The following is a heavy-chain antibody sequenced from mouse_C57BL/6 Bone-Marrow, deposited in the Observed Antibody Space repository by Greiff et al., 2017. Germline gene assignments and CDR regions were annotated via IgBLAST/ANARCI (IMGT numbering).Heavy chain of an antibody. Sequence: EVMLVESGAELVRPGASVKLSCTASGFNIKDDYIHWVKQRPEQGLEWIGWIDPEIGDTEYASKFQGKATITSDTYSNTAYLQLSSLTSEDTAVYYCSSCDGNYFDFWGQGTPLTVAS. J-gene: IGHJ2*01. CDR2: IDPEIGDT. D-gene: IGHD2-3*01. V-gene: IGHV14-4*01. CDR3: SSCDGNYFDF. CDR1: GFNIKDDY.